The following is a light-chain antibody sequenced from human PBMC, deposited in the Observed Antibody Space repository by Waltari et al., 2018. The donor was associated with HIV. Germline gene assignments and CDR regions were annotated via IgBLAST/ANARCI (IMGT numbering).Light chain of an antibody. CDR1: TSDVGGYNY. CDR3: SSYTSSSTLI. Sequence: QSALTQPASVSGSPGQSITIPCTGTTSDVGGYNYVSWYQQHPGKAPKLIIYDVSNRPSGVSNRFFGSKSGNTASLTISGLQAEDEADYYCSSYTSSSTLIFGGGTKLTVL. J-gene: IGLJ2*01. V-gene: IGLV2-14*03. CDR2: DVS.